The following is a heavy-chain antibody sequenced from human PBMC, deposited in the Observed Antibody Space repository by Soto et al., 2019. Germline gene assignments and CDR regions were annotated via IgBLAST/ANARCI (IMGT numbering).Heavy chain of an antibody. D-gene: IGHD5-18*01. Sequence: PGGSLRLSCAASGFTFSSYSMNWVRQAPGKGLEWVSYISSSSSTIYYADSVKGRFTISRDNAKNSLYLQMNSLRAEDTAVYYCARMEPEDIINTAMDYPDYWGQGTLVTVSS. V-gene: IGHV3-48*01. J-gene: IGHJ4*02. CDR2: ISSSSSTI. CDR3: ARMEPEDIINTAMDYPDY. CDR1: GFTFSSYS.